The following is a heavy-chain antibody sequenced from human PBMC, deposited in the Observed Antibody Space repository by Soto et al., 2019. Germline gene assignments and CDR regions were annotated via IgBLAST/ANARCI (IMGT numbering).Heavy chain of an antibody. CDR2: IYASGNT. Sequence: SETLSLTCTASGGSMSTYYWNWIRQPPGKGLESIGYIYASGNTNYNPSFKSRVAISIDTSKRLISLNLTSVTAADTAVYYCVKGEYYYDSSGYYPFDYWGQGTLVTVSS. CDR3: VKGEYYYDSSGYYPFDY. J-gene: IGHJ4*02. D-gene: IGHD3-22*01. CDR1: GGSMSTYY. V-gene: IGHV4-59*01.